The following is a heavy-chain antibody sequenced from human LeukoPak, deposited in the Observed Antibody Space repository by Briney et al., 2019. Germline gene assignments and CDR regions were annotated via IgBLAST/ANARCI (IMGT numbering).Heavy chain of an antibody. J-gene: IGHJ3*02. CDR3: ARESPDYRAFDM. V-gene: IGHV3-30-3*01. CDR1: GFTFSSHA. D-gene: IGHD4/OR15-4a*01. CDR2: ISYDGSNK. Sequence: GGSVRLSCAASGFTFSSHAMFWVRQAPGKGLEWVAVISYDGSNKYYADSVKGRFTISRDNSKSTLYVQMNSLRGEDTAVYYCARESPDYRAFDMWGQGTMVSVPS.